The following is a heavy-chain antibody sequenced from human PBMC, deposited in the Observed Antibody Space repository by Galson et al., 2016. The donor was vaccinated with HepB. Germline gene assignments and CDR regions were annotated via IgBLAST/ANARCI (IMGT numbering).Heavy chain of an antibody. CDR2: IAYDESSS. CDR3: AKGLRRFPHWLPQVGVGSLDN. Sequence: SLRLSCAASGFTFSSYGMHWVRQAPGKGLEWVALIAYDESSSYYAASVKGRFTISRDNSKNTLHLQMNSLRDEDTAVYYCAKGLRRFPHWLPQVGVGSLDNWGQGTPVTVSS. V-gene: IGHV3-30*18. D-gene: IGHD5-12*01. CDR1: GFTFSSYG. J-gene: IGHJ4*02.